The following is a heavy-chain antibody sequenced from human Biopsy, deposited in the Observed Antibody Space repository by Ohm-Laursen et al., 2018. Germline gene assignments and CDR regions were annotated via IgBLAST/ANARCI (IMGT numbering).Heavy chain of an antibody. J-gene: IGHJ5*02. CDR1: GFLFTNAW. V-gene: IGHV3-15*01. CDR2: IKSKTGGGTI. Sequence: SLRLSCTASGFLFTNAWMSWVRQAPGKGLEWVGRIKSKTGGGTIDYAASVKGRFSISRDDSKNTLDLQMNSLKTEDTAVYYCLSNWLDPWGQGTLVTVSS. CDR3: LSNWLDP.